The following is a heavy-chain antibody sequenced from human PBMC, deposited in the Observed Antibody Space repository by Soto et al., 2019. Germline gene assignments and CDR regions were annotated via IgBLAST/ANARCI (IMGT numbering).Heavy chain of an antibody. CDR3: ARLRFLEGVYYYYGMDV. Sequence: KVSCKASGGTFSSYAISWVRQAPGQGLEWMGGIIPIFGTANYAQKFQGRVTITADESTSTAYMELSSLRSEDTAVYYCARLRFLEGVYYYYGMDVWGQGTTVTVSS. CDR2: IIPIFGTA. CDR1: GGTFSSYA. V-gene: IGHV1-69*01. J-gene: IGHJ6*02. D-gene: IGHD3-3*01.